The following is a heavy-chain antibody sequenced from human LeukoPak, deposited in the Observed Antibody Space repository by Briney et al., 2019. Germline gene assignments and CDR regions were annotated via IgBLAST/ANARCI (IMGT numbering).Heavy chain of an antibody. CDR3: ARGGAPAGYALDL. D-gene: IGHD2-2*01. Sequence: PGGPLRLSCAASGFTFSSYSMNWVRQASGKGLEWVSSIGTAGDTYYPGSVKGRFTISRENAKNSLYLQINSLTAGDTAVYYCARGGAPAGYALDLWGQGTMVTVSS. V-gene: IGHV3-13*04. J-gene: IGHJ3*01. CDR2: IGTAGDT. CDR1: GFTFSSYS.